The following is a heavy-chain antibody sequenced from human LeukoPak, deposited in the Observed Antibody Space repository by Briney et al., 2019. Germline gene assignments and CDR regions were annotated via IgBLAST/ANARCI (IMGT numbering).Heavy chain of an antibody. CDR2: ISWNSGSI. V-gene: IGHV3-9*03. CDR1: GFTFDDYA. D-gene: IGHD6-13*01. J-gene: IGHJ4*02. Sequence: PGGSLRLSCAASGFTFDDYAMHWVRQAPGKGLEWVSGISWNSGSIGYADSVKGRFTISRDNAKNSLYLQMNSLRAEDMALYYCAKGGTAASTPNFDYWGQGTLVTVSS. CDR3: AKGGTAASTPNFDY.